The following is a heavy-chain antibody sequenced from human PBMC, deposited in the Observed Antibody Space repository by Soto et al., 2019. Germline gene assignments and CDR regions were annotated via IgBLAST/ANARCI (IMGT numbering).Heavy chain of an antibody. CDR2: ISSSSSYI. CDR1: GFTFSSYS. V-gene: IGHV3-21*01. CDR3: ARAPYSYDSSVYYGY. J-gene: IGHJ4*02. D-gene: IGHD3-22*01. Sequence: EVQLVESGGGLVKPGGSLRLSCAASGFTFSSYSMNWVRQAPGKGLEWVSSISSSSSYIYYADSVKGRFTISRDNAKNSLYLQMNSLRAEDTAVYYCARAPYSYDSSVYYGYWGQGTLVIVSS.